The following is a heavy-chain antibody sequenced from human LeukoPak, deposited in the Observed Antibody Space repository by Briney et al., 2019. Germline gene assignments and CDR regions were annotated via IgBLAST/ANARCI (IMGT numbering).Heavy chain of an antibody. CDR2: IYHSGST. V-gene: IGHV4-59*12. J-gene: IGHJ4*02. Sequence: SETLSLTCTVSGGSISSYYWSWIRQPPGKGLEWIGYIYHSGSTYYNPSLKSRVTISVDRSKNQFSLKLSSVTAADTAVYYCARGPKRGFDYWGQGTLVTVSS. CDR1: GGSISSYY. D-gene: IGHD3-10*01. CDR3: ARGPKRGFDY.